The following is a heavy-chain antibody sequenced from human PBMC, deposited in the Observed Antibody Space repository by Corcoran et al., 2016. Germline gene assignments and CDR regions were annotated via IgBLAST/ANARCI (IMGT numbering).Heavy chain of an antibody. V-gene: IGHV2-70*04. Sequence: QVTLKESGPALVKPTQTLTLTCTFSGFSLSTSGMRVSWIRQPPGKALEWLARIDWDDDKFYSTSLKTRLTISKDTSKNQVVLTMTNMDPVDTDTYYCARDTDDRVDTAMGWGGYYYYGMDVWGQGTTVTVSS. CDR2: IDWDDDK. CDR1: GFSLSTSGMR. CDR3: ARDTDDRVDTAMGWGGYYYYGMDV. D-gene: IGHD5-18*01. J-gene: IGHJ6*02.